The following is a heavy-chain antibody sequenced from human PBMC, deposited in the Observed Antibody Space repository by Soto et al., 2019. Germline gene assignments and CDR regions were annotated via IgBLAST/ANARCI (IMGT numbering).Heavy chain of an antibody. CDR2: IYYSGST. J-gene: IGHJ5*02. V-gene: IGHV4-31*03. CDR3: ARGIGDYVHYWFDP. D-gene: IGHD4-17*01. Sequence: QVQLQESGPGLVKPSQTLSLTCTVSGGSISSGSYYWSWIRQHPGKGLEWIGYIYYSGSTYYNPSLKSRVTISVDTSKNQFSLKLSSVTAADTAVYYCARGIGDYVHYWFDPWGQGTLVTVSS. CDR1: GGSISSGSYY.